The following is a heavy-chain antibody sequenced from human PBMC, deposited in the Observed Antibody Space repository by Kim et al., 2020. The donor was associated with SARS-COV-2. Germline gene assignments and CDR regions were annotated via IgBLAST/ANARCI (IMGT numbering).Heavy chain of an antibody. V-gene: IGHV6-1*01. CDR2: N. D-gene: IGHD1-1*01. Sequence: NDYAVSVKSRITINPATSKNQFFLQQNSVTPDDTAVYYCASRAATGALDVWGQGTTVTVSS. J-gene: IGHJ6*02. CDR3: ASRAATGALDV.